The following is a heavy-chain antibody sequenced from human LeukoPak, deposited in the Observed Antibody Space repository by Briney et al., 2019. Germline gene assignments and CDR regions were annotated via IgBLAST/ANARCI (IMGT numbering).Heavy chain of an antibody. D-gene: IGHD2-2*01. CDR1: GFTFSDYY. J-gene: IGHJ6*03. V-gene: IGHV3-11*01. CDR3: ARDGGVGYCSSTSCPYYYYYYMDV. Sequence: KAGGSLRLSCAASGFTFSDYYMSWIRQAPGKGLKWVSYISSSGSTIYYADSVKGRFTISRDNAKNSLYLQMNSLRAEDTAVYYCARDGGVGYCSSTSCPYYYYYYMDVWGKGTTVTVSS. CDR2: ISSSGSTI.